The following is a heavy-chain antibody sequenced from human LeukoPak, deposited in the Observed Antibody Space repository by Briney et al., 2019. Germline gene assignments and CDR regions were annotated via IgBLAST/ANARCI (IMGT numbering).Heavy chain of an antibody. V-gene: IGHV1-18*01. CDR2: ISAYNGNT. D-gene: IGHD1-26*01. CDR3: ARIGGLVDSGSYLSVLPFDY. J-gene: IGHJ4*02. Sequence: ASVKVSCKASGYTFTSYGISWVRQAPGQGLERMGWISAYNGNTNYAQKLQGRVTMTTDTSTSTAYMELRSLRSDDTAVYYCARIGGLVDSGSYLSVLPFDYWGQGTLVTVSS. CDR1: GYTFTSYG.